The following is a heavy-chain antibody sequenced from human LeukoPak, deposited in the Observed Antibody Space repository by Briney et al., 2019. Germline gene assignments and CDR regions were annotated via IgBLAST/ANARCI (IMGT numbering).Heavy chain of an antibody. D-gene: IGHD2-15*01. CDR2: ISSSSTYI. J-gene: IGHJ4*02. CDR3: ARDPHSGFGSSGGFDC. V-gene: IGHV3-21*01. CDR1: GFIFSSYT. Sequence: PGGSLRLSCVASGFIFSSYTVNWVRQAPGKGLEWVSSISSSSTYIFYADSVKGRFTISRDNAKSSLDLQMNSLRAEDTAVYYCARDPHSGFGSSGGFDCWGQGTLVTVSS.